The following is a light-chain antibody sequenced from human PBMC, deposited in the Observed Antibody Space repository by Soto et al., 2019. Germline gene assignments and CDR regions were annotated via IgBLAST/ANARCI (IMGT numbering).Light chain of an antibody. J-gene: IGKJ5*01. CDR1: QGVTTN. Sequence: EIVMTQSPASLSLSPGERATLSCRAGQGVTTNFAWYQQKSGQSPRLLIYDVSTRATGVPGRFSGTGSETDFTLTSSGLQSDDSAVYFCQQYNNWPFSFGQGTRLEI. V-gene: IGKV3-15*01. CDR3: QQYNNWPFS. CDR2: DVS.